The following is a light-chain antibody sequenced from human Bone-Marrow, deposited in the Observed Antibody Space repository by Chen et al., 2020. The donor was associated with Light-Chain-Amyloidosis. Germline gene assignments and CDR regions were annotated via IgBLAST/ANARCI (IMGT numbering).Light chain of an antibody. CDR1: QSVSSSY. CDR3: QQCGTSLWT. CDR2: DAS. Sequence: IVLTQSPGTLSLSPGERATLSCRGTQSVSSSYLAWYQQKPGQAPRLLIYDASSRAVGIPDRFSGSGSGTDFTLTISRLEPEDFALYYCQQCGTSLWTFGQGTKVEIK. J-gene: IGKJ1*01. V-gene: IGKV3-20*01.